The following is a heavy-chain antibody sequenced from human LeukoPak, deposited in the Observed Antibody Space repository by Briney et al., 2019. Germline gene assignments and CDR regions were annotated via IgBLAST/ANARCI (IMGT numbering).Heavy chain of an antibody. V-gene: IGHV1-69*13. Sequence: SVKVSCKASGGTFSSYAISWVRQAPGQWLEWMGGIIPIFGTANYAQKFQGRVTITADESTSTAYMELSSLRSEDTAVYYCARSPDYGGTYFDYWGQGTLVTVSS. CDR1: GGTFSSYA. CDR3: ARSPDYGGTYFDY. D-gene: IGHD4-23*01. J-gene: IGHJ4*02. CDR2: IIPIFGTA.